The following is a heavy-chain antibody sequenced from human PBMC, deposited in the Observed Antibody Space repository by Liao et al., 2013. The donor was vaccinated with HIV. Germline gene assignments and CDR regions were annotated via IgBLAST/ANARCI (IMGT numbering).Heavy chain of an antibody. CDR2: IYTSGST. CDR1: GGSISSGSYF. Sequence: QVQLQESGPGLVKPSQTLSLTCTVSGGSISSGSYFWSWIRQPAGKGLQWIGRIYTSGSTNYNPSLKSRVTISVDKSKNQFSLKLTSVTAADTAVYYCARDESSGWYRYWGQGTLVTVSS. CDR3: ARDESSGWYRY. D-gene: IGHD6-19*01. V-gene: IGHV4-61*02. J-gene: IGHJ4*02.